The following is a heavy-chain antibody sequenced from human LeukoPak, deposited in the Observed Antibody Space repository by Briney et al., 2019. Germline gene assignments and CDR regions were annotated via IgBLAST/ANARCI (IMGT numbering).Heavy chain of an antibody. V-gene: IGHV3-21*01. CDR1: GFTFSSYS. Sequence: GGSLRLSCAASGFTFSSYSMNWVRQAPGKGLEWVSSISSSSSYIYYADSVKGRFTISRDNAKNSLYLQMNSLRAEDTAVYYCARTLEAEGWAFDIWGQGTMVTVSS. CDR2: ISSSSSYI. D-gene: IGHD1-1*01. CDR3: ARTLEAEGWAFDI. J-gene: IGHJ3*02.